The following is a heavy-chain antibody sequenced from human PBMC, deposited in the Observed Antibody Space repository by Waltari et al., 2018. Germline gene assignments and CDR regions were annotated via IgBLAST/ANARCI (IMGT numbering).Heavy chain of an antibody. Sequence: QLQLQESGPGLVKPSETLSLTCTVSGGSIRSSSYYWGWMRQPPGKGLEWIGSIYYSGSTYYNPSLKSRVTISVDTSKNQFSLKLSSVTAADTAVYYCARDRTYYYDSSGYYYGGGYYFDYWGQGTLVTVSS. V-gene: IGHV4-39*07. CDR1: GGSIRSSSYY. CDR2: IYYSGST. J-gene: IGHJ4*02. CDR3: ARDRTYYYDSSGYYYGGGYYFDY. D-gene: IGHD3-22*01.